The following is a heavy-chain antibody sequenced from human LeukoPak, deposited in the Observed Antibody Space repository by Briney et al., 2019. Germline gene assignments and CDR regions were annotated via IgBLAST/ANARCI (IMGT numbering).Heavy chain of an antibody. D-gene: IGHD5-12*01. Sequence: ASVKVSCTASGGTFSSYAISWVRQAPGQGLEWMGGIIPIFGTANYAQKFQGRVTITADESTSTAYMELSSLRSEDTAVYYCAREANIVAILDAFDIWGQGTMVTVSS. J-gene: IGHJ3*02. V-gene: IGHV1-69*01. CDR1: GGTFSSYA. CDR2: IIPIFGTA. CDR3: AREANIVAILDAFDI.